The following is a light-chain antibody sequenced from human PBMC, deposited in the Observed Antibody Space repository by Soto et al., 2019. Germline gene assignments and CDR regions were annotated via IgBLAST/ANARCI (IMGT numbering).Light chain of an antibody. V-gene: IGKV1-5*03. CDR3: QQYNSYSEA. J-gene: IGKJ1*01. CDR1: QTISSW. CDR2: KAS. Sequence: DSQMTQPPSSLSASVGDRVTITCRASQTISSWLAWYQQKPGKAPKLLIYKASTLKSGVPSRFSGSGSGTEFTLTISSLQPDDFATYYCQQYNSYSEAFGQGTKVDIK.